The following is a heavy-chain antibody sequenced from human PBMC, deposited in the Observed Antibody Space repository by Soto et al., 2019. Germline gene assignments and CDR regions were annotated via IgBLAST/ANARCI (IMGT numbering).Heavy chain of an antibody. D-gene: IGHD3-3*01. CDR2: IRSKANSYAT. J-gene: IGHJ6*02. CDR1: GFTFSGSA. Sequence: GESLKISCAASGFTFSGSAMHWVRQASGKGLEWVGRIRSKANSYATAYAASVKGRFTISRDDSKNTAYLQMNSLKTEDTAVYYCIRSGSYYDFWSGYYSVDYYYYYGMDVWGQGTTVTVSS. CDR3: IRSGSYYDFWSGYYSVDYYYYYGMDV. V-gene: IGHV3-73*01.